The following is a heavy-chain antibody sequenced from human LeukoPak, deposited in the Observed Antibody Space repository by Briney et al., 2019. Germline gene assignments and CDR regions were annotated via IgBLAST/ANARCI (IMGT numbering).Heavy chain of an antibody. Sequence: GGSLRLSCAASGFAFSSYWMNWVRQAPGKGLEWVANIKQDGSEKYYVDSVKGRFTISRDNAKNSLYLQMNSLRAEDTAVYYCARAGSPGSSSWYWYFDLWGRGTLVTVSS. D-gene: IGHD6-13*01. V-gene: IGHV3-7*01. J-gene: IGHJ2*01. CDR3: ARAGSPGSSSWYWYFDL. CDR2: IKQDGSEK. CDR1: GFAFSSYW.